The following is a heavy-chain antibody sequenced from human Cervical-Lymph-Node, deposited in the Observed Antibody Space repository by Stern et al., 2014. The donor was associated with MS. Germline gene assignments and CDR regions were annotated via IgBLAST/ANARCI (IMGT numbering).Heavy chain of an antibody. CDR2: IIPFLNTA. Sequence: QVQLVESGAEVKKPWSSVKVSCKASGGTFSTHPITWVRQAPGQGLEWMGGIIPFLNTANYAQKFQGRITITADKSTGTTYMEISRLRSDDTAVYYCASSLVASGHWGQGTLVIVS. J-gene: IGHJ4*02. CDR3: ASSLVASGH. V-gene: IGHV1-69*06. D-gene: IGHD2-8*02. CDR1: GGTFSTHP.